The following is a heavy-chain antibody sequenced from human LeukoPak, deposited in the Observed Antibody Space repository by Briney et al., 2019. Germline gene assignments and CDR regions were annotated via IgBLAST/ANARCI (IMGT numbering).Heavy chain of an antibody. D-gene: IGHD6-6*01. CDR1: GYTFTGYY. Sequence: ASVKVSCKASGYTFTGYYMHWVRQAPGQGLEWMGWINPNSGGTNYAQKFQGRVTMTRDTSISTAYMELSRLRSDDTAVYYCASLPIAARPGSAFDIWGQGTMVTVSS. CDR2: INPNSGGT. J-gene: IGHJ3*02. CDR3: ASLPIAARPGSAFDI. V-gene: IGHV1-2*02.